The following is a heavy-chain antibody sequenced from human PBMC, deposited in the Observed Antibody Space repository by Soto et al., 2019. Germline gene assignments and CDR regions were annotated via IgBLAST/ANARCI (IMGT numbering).Heavy chain of an antibody. V-gene: IGHV3-30*18. CDR3: AKDKKVGATTDLYYYYGMDV. CDR2: ISYDGSNK. J-gene: IGHJ6*02. D-gene: IGHD1-26*01. Sequence: GGSLRLSCAASGFTFSSYGMHWVRQAPGKGLEWVAVISYDGSNKYYADSVKGRFTISRDNSKNTLYLQMNSLRAEDTAVYYCAKDKKVGATTDLYYYYGMDVWGQGTTVTVSS. CDR1: GFTFSSYG.